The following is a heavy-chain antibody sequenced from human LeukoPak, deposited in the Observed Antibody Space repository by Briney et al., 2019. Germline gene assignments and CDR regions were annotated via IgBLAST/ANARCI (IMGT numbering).Heavy chain of an antibody. V-gene: IGHV4-59*08. CDR2: IYDSGST. Sequence: SETLSLTCTVSGVYISSHYWSWLRQPPGQGLEWIGYIYDSGSTNYNPSLKSRVTISVDTSKNQFSLKLSSVTAADTAVYYCARQESYSSSWYAYWGQGSLVTVSS. CDR1: GVYISSHY. D-gene: IGHD6-13*01. CDR3: ARQESYSSSWYAY. J-gene: IGHJ4*02.